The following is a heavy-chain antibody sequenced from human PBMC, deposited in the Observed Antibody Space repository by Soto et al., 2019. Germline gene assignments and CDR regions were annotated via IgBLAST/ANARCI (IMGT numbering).Heavy chain of an antibody. V-gene: IGHV2-5*01. Sequence: SGPTLVNPTQTLTLTCTFSGFSLSTSGVGVAWVRQPPGQALEWLAFIFWNDEKHYRPSLKSRVTIIKDTSKNQVVLTMTNVDPMDTAVYYCARDSTDYYDSSSYCDYWGQGALVTVSS. CDR1: GFSLSTSGVG. CDR3: ARDSTDYYDSSSYCDY. J-gene: IGHJ4*02. CDR2: IFWNDEK. D-gene: IGHD3-22*01.